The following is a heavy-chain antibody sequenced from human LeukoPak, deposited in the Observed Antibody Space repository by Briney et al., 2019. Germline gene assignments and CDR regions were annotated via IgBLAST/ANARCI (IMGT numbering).Heavy chain of an antibody. D-gene: IGHD2-2*01. Sequence: PSETLSLTCAVYGGSFSGYYWSWIRQPPGKGLEWIGEINHSGSTNYNPSLKSRVTISVDASKNQFSLKLSSVTAADTAVYYCARATSYCSSTSCYPSYYYYGTDVWGQGTTVTVSS. V-gene: IGHV4-34*01. CDR1: GGSFSGYY. J-gene: IGHJ6*02. CDR3: ARATSYCSSTSCYPSYYYYGTDV. CDR2: INHSGST.